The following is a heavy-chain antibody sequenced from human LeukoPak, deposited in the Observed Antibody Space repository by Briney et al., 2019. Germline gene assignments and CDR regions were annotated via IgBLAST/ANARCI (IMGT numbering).Heavy chain of an antibody. J-gene: IGHJ4*02. D-gene: IGHD6-6*01. Sequence: ASETLSLTCTVSGGSISSYYWSWIRQPPGKGLKWIGYIYYSGSTNYNPSLKSRVTISVDTSKNQFSLNLSSVTAADTAVYYCARDQQLGYFDYWGQGTLVTVSS. CDR2: IYYSGST. V-gene: IGHV4-59*01. CDR3: ARDQQLGYFDY. CDR1: GGSISSYY.